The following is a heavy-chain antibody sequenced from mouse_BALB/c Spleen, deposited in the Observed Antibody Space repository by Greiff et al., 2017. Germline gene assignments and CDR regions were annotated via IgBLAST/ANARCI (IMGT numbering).Heavy chain of an antibody. CDR1: GFNIKDTY. J-gene: IGHJ3*01. Sequence: VQLKQSGAELVKPGASVKLSCTASGFNIKDTYMHWVKQRPEQGLEWIGRIDPANGNTKYDPKFQGKATITADTSSNTAYLQLSSLTSEDTAVYYCARSPMITTGAWFAYWGQGTLVTVSA. V-gene: IGHV14-3*02. D-gene: IGHD2-4*01. CDR2: IDPANGNT. CDR3: ARSPMITTGAWFAY.